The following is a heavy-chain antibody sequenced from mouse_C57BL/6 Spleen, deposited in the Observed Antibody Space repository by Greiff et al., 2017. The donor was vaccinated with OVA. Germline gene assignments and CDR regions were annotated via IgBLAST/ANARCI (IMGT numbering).Heavy chain of an antibody. V-gene: IGHV1-50*01. CDR2: IDPSDSYT. J-gene: IGHJ3*01. CDR1: GYTFTSYW. CDR3: APNWDGFAY. Sequence: QVQLQQSGAELVKPGASVKLSCKASGYTFTSYWMQWVKQRPGQGLEWIGEIDPSDSYTNYNQKFKGKATWTVDTSSSTAYMQLSSLTSEDSAVYYCAPNWDGFAYWGQGTLVTVSA. D-gene: IGHD4-1*01.